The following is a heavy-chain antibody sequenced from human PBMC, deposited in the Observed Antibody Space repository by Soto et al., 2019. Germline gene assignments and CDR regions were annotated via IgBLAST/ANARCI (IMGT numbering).Heavy chain of an antibody. D-gene: IGHD6-6*01. Sequence: GGSLRLSCAASGFTFSSYAMSWVRQAPGKGLEWVSAISGSGGSTYYAGSVKGRFTISRDNSKNTLYLQMNSLRAEDTAVYYCAKDASISIAARPSWFDPWGQGTLVTVSS. V-gene: IGHV3-23*01. J-gene: IGHJ5*02. CDR3: AKDASISIAARPSWFDP. CDR1: GFTFSSYA. CDR2: ISGSGGST.